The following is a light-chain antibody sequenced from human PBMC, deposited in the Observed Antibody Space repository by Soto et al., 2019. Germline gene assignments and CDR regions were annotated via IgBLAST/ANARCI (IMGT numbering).Light chain of an antibody. V-gene: IGKV3-15*01. CDR1: QSVIRN. CDR3: QHYNSYSEA. J-gene: IGKJ1*01. CDR2: GAS. Sequence: LVIPPTPSTPSVSPGERAPLSCIASQSVIRNLAWFQQKPGQAPRLLIYGASTRVTGVPARFSGSGSGTEFTLTISSLQPDDFATYYCQHYNSYSEAFGQGTKVDIK.